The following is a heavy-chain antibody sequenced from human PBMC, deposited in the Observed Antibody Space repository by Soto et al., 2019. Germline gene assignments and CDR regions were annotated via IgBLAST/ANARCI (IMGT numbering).Heavy chain of an antibody. CDR2: ISSSGSTI. Sequence: PWWSLRLSCSASVFTFSSYEMNWVRQAPGKGLEWVSYISSSGSTIYYADSVKGRFTISRDNAKNSLYLQMNSLRAEDTAVYYCASHDYGDYYGMDVWGQGTTVTVSS. D-gene: IGHD4-17*01. J-gene: IGHJ6*02. CDR3: ASHDYGDYYGMDV. CDR1: VFTFSSYE. V-gene: IGHV3-48*03.